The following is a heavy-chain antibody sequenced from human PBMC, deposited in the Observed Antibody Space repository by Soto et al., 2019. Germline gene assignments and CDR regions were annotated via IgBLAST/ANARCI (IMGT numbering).Heavy chain of an antibody. Sequence: QVQLQESGPGLVKPSQTLSLTCTVSAGSISSGGYYWSWIRQYPVKGLEWIGYISYIGSTYYNPSLKSRITISVDTSKNQYFLKLRCVTAADTAVYYCARDNYYTGSGYYSSSAEYFQHWGQGTLVIVSS. CDR1: AGSISSGGYY. CDR3: ARDNYYTGSGYYSSSAEYFQH. D-gene: IGHD3-22*01. V-gene: IGHV4-31*03. J-gene: IGHJ1*01. CDR2: ISYIGST.